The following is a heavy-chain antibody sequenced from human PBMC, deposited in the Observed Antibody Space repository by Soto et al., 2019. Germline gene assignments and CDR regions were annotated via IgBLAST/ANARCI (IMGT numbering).Heavy chain of an antibody. CDR1: GGSISSGGYS. CDR3: ARRGYCSSTSCYKGWFDP. CDR2: IYHSGST. D-gene: IGHD2-2*02. V-gene: IGHV4-30-2*01. Sequence: QLQLQESGSGLVKPSQTLSLTCAVSGGSISSGGYSWSWIRQPPGKGLEWIGYIYHSGSTYYNPSLRRRVTISVDRSKNQFSLKLSSVTAADTAVYYCARRGYCSSTSCYKGWFDPWGQGTLVTVSS. J-gene: IGHJ5*02.